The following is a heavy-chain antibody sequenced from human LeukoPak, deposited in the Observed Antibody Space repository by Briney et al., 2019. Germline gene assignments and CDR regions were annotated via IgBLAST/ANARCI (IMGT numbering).Heavy chain of an antibody. CDR3: AREIAAARDAFDI. V-gene: IGHV1-18*01. CDR2: ISAYNGNT. J-gene: IGHJ3*02. Sequence: ASVKVSCKASGYTFTSYDINWVRQAPGQGLEWMGWISAYNGNTNYAQKLQGRVTMTTDTSTSTAYMELRSLRSDDTAVYYCAREIAAARDAFDIWGQGTMVTVSS. CDR1: GYTFTSYD. D-gene: IGHD6-13*01.